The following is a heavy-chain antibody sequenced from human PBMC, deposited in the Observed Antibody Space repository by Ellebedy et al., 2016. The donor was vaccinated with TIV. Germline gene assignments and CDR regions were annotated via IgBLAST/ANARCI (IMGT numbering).Heavy chain of an antibody. CDR2: IYSGGRT. D-gene: IGHD3-22*01. Sequence: GGSLRLSXAASGFSVSRNYMSWVRQAPGKGLEWVSVIYSGGRTYYPDAVKGRFTISRDNSKKMLYLQMNSLRAEDTAVYYCATICLDSYCSWGQGTLVTVSS. CDR3: ATICLDSYCS. J-gene: IGHJ4*02. CDR1: GFSVSRNY. V-gene: IGHV3-53*01.